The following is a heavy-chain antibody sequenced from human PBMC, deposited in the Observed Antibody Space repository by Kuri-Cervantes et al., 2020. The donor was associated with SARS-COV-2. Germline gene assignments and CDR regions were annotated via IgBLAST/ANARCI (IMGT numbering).Heavy chain of an antibody. Sequence: GESLKISCAASGFTVSSNHMSWVRQAPGKGLEWVSIIYNDGTTYYADSVKGRFTIPRDNSKNMVYLQVNSLRAEDTAVYYCAKTTPGSTSRIFYGMEVWGQGTTVTVSS. CDR3: AKTTPGSTSRIFYGMEV. V-gene: IGHV3-53*01. CDR2: IYNDGTT. CDR1: GFTVSSNH. D-gene: IGHD2-2*01. J-gene: IGHJ6*02.